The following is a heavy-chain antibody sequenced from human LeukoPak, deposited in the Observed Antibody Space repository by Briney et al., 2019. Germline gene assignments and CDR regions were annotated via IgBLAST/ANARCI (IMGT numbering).Heavy chain of an antibody. V-gene: IGHV3-7*01. CDR1: GFTFSNYW. Sequence: GGSLRLSCAASGFTFSNYWMSWVRQAPGKGLEWVANIKEDGSEKYYVDSVKGRFTVSRDNAKNSLYLQMNSLRAEDTAVYYCARTIRGYWGQGTLVTVSS. CDR3: ARTIRGY. CDR2: IKEDGSEK. D-gene: IGHD3-10*01. J-gene: IGHJ4*02.